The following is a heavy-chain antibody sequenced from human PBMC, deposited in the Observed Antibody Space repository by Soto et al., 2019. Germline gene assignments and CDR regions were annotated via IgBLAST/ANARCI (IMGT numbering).Heavy chain of an antibody. J-gene: IGHJ6*02. CDR3: ARRGVGYGGYYYNYGLDV. D-gene: IGHD3-10*01. Sequence: GESLKISCKGSGYTFTDYWIGWVRQMPGKGLEWMGIIYPGDSNIRYSTSFQGQVTISVDKSISTAYLQWSSLMASDTAMYYCARRGVGYGGYYYNYGLDVWGQGTTVTVSS. V-gene: IGHV5-51*01. CDR2: IYPGDSNI. CDR1: GYTFTDYW.